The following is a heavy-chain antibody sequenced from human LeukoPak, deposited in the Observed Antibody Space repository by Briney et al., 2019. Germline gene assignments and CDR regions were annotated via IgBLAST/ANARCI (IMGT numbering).Heavy chain of an antibody. CDR2: IYYSGST. Sequence: SETLSLTCTVSGGSISSYYWSWIRQPPGKGLEWIGYIYYSGSTNYNPSLKSRVTISVDTSKNQFSLKLSSVTAADTAVYYCARLATSVTTHCYFYLWGRGSLVTLSP. CDR3: ARLATSVTTHCYFYL. J-gene: IGHJ2*01. V-gene: IGHV4-59*08. CDR1: GGSISSYY. D-gene: IGHD4-17*01.